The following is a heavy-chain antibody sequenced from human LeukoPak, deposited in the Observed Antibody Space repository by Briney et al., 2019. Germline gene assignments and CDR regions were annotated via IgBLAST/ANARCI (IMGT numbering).Heavy chain of an antibody. D-gene: IGHD5-12*01. J-gene: IGHJ3*02. Sequence: PGGSLRLSCAASGFTFSDYYMSWIRQAPGKGLEWVSVIYSGGSTYYADSVKGRFTISRDNSKNTLYLQMNSLRAEDTAVYYCARDQGYPDAFDIWGQGTMVTVSS. CDR1: GFTFSDYY. CDR3: ARDQGYPDAFDI. V-gene: IGHV3-53*01. CDR2: IYSGGST.